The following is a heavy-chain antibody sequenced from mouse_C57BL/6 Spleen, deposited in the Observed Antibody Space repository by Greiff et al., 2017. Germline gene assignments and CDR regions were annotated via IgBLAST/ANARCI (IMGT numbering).Heavy chain of an antibody. Sequence: EVKLVESGGGLVKPGGSLKLSCAASGFTFSDYGMHWVRQAPEKGLEWVAYISSGSSTIYYADTVKGRFTISRDNAKNTLFRQMTSLRSEDTAMYYCFAYYSAYWGQGTLVTVSA. CDR3: FAYYSAY. J-gene: IGHJ3*01. V-gene: IGHV5-17*01. D-gene: IGHD2-12*01. CDR1: GFTFSDYG. CDR2: ISSGSSTI.